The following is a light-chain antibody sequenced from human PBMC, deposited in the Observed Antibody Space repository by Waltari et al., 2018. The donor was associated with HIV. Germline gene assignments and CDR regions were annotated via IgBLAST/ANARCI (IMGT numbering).Light chain of an antibody. J-gene: IGKJ2*01. Sequence: EIVLSQSPATLSLSHGARANTYCRASQSVGKYLAWDQQKPGQAPRLLIYDASDRATGIPARFSGSGSRTDFTLTISSLEPEDFAVYYCQQRTNWPPYTFGQGTKLEIK. CDR2: DAS. CDR3: QQRTNWPPYT. CDR1: QSVGKY. V-gene: IGKV3-11*01.